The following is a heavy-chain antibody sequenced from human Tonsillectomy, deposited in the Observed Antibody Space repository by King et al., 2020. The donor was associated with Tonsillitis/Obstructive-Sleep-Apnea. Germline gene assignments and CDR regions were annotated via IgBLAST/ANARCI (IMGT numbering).Heavy chain of an antibody. D-gene: IGHD3-9*01. CDR3: ARLDYDILTGAYYGMDV. J-gene: IGHJ6*02. CDR1: GFTFSSYD. Sequence: VQLVESGGGLVQPGGSLRLSCAASGFTFSSYDMLWVRQPTGKGLEWVSAIGSAGDTYYPGSVKGRFTISRENVKNYLYLQMNSLRAGDTAVYYCARLDYDILTGAYYGMDVWGQGTTVTVSS. V-gene: IGHV3-13*01. CDR2: IGSAGDT.